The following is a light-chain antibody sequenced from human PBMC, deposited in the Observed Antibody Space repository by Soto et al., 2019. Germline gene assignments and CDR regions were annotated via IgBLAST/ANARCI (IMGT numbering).Light chain of an antibody. J-gene: IGKJ2*01. Sequence: AIQMTQSPSSLSASVGDRVTITCRASQGIRNDLGWYQQKPGKAPKLLISAASSLQSRVPSRFSGSGSGTDFTLPISSLQPEDFATYYCLQDYNCPRTFGQGTKLEIK. CDR1: QGIRND. CDR2: AAS. V-gene: IGKV1-6*01. CDR3: LQDYNCPRT.